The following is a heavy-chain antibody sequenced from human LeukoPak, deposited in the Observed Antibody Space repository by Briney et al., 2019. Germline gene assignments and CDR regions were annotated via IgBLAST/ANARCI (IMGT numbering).Heavy chain of an antibody. V-gene: IGHV4-34*01. D-gene: IGHD4-17*01. J-gene: IGHJ4*02. CDR3: ARVCPDYGDYLDY. CDR2: INHSGST. Sequence: SETLSLTCAVYGGSFSAYYWSWIRQSPGKGLEWIGEINHSGSTNYNPSLKSRVTISVDTSKNQFSLKLSSVTAADTAVYYCARVCPDYGDYLDYWGQGTLVTVSS. CDR1: GGSFSAYY.